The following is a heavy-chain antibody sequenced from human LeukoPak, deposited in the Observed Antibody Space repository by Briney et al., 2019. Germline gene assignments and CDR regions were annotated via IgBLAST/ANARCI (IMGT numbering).Heavy chain of an antibody. CDR3: ARAVTSSSSWYKWVNWFDP. CDR1: GGSISSSNFY. J-gene: IGHJ5*02. V-gene: IGHV4-39*07. CDR2: IYYSGST. D-gene: IGHD6-13*01. Sequence: SETLSLTCTVSGGSISSSNFYWGWIRQPPGKGLEWIGSIYYSGSTYYNPSLKSRVTISVDTSKNQFSLKLSSVTAADTAVYYCARAVTSSSSWYKWVNWFDPWGQGTLVTVSS.